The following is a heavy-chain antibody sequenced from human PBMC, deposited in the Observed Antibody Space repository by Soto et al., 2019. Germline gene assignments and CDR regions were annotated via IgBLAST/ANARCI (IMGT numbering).Heavy chain of an antibody. CDR2: IYYSGST. CDR3: ANIFWSGPGSYYYYMDV. Sequence: PSGTLSLSCAVSGGSVSSSSDYWGWIRQPPGKGLEWIGSIYYSGSTYYNPSLKSRVTISVDTSKNQFSLKLSSVTAADTAVYYCANIFWSGPGSYYYYMDVWGKGTTVTVSS. CDR1: GGSVSSSSDY. V-gene: IGHV4-39*01. J-gene: IGHJ6*03. D-gene: IGHD3-3*01.